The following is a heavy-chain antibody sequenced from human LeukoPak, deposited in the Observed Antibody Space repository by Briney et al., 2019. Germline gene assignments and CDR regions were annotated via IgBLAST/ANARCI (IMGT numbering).Heavy chain of an antibody. CDR3: AKATDTAMVTGFDY. D-gene: IGHD5-18*01. CDR2: IWYDGSNK. CDR1: GFTFSSYG. Sequence: GSLRLSCAASGFTFSSYGMHWVRQAPGKGLEWVAVIWYDGSNKYYADSVKGRFTISRDNSKNTLYLQMNSLRAEDTAVYYCAKATDTAMVTGFDYWGQGTLVTVPS. J-gene: IGHJ4*02. V-gene: IGHV3-33*06.